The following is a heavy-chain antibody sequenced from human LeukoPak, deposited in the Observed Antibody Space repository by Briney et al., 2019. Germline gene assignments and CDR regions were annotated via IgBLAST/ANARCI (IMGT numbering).Heavy chain of an antibody. CDR2: ISSRGSSI. CDR1: GFTFSSYW. D-gene: IGHD3-9*01. J-gene: IGHJ6*03. Sequence: GGSLRLSCAASGFTFSSYWMHWVRQAPGKGLEWASHISSRGSSIYYADSVKGRFTVSRDNTKNSLYLQMNSLRAEDTAVYYCARGPSLTGYYAYYYYYMDVWGKGTTVTVSS. CDR3: ARGPSLTGYYAYYYYYMDV. V-gene: IGHV3-48*04.